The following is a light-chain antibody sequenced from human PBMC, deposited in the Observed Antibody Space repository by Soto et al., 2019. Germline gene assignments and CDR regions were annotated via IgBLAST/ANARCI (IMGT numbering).Light chain of an antibody. CDR1: SSDVGGYNY. J-gene: IGLJ1*01. Sequence: QSALTQPASVSGSPGQSITVSCTGTSSDVGGYNYVSWYQQHPGKVPQLMIYDVSNRPSGVSNRFSGSKSGNTASLTISGIQAEDEADYYCSSYTSSNTYVFGTGTKLTVL. CDR2: DVS. V-gene: IGLV2-14*01. CDR3: SSYTSSNTYV.